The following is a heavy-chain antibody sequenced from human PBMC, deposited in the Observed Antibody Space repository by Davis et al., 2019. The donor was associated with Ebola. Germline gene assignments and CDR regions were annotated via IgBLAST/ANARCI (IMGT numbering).Heavy chain of an antibody. CDR3: ARQDSGRSYWYFDL. J-gene: IGHJ2*01. Sequence: PGGSLRLSCAASGFTVSSNYMNWVRQAPGKGLEWVSVIYSDGSTYYADSVKGRFTISRDNSKNTLYLQMNSLRAEDTAVYYCARQDSGRSYWYFDLWGRGTLVTVSS. D-gene: IGHD6-25*01. CDR1: GFTVSSNY. V-gene: IGHV3-53*01. CDR2: IYSDGST.